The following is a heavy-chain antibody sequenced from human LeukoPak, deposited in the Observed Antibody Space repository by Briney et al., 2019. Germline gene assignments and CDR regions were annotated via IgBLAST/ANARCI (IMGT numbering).Heavy chain of an antibody. CDR1: GFTFSSYG. CDR3: AKGGVHGSSWYCPYDY. CDR2: ISGSGGST. Sequence: GGSLRLSCAASGFTFSSYGMSWVRQAPGKGLEWVSAISGSGGSTYYADSVKGRFTISRDNSKNTLYLQMNSLRAEDTAVYYCAKGGVHGSSWYCPYDYWGQGTLVTVSS. J-gene: IGHJ4*02. D-gene: IGHD6-13*01. V-gene: IGHV3-23*01.